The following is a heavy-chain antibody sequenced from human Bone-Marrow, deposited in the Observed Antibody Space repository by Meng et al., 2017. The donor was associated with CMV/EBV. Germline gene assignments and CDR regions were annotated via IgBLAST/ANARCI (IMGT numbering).Heavy chain of an antibody. CDR1: GYTFTGSA. D-gene: IGHD3-16*01. Sequence: SCKASGYTFTGSAITWVRQAPGQGLEWMGFIYPGASNTTYTPSFPGQVTISADKSISTAYLQWSSLKAADTAMYYCARLLADGFADYWGQGTLVTVSS. V-gene: IGHV5-51*01. CDR3: ARLLADGFADY. CDR2: IYPGASNT. J-gene: IGHJ4*02.